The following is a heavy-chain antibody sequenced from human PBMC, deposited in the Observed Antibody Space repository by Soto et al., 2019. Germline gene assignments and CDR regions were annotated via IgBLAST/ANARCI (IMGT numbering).Heavy chain of an antibody. D-gene: IGHD1-7*01. J-gene: IGHJ4*02. CDR2: ISYDGSNK. V-gene: IGHV3-30-3*01. CDR1: EFTFSKYA. CDR3: ARGGNGSYNWNYLFDY. Sequence: GGSLRLSCAASEFTFSKYAMHWVRQAPGKGLEWVAVISYDGSNKYSADSVKGRFTISRDNSKNTLYLQMNSLRPEDAAVYYCARGGNGSYNWNYLFDYWGPGTLVTVSS.